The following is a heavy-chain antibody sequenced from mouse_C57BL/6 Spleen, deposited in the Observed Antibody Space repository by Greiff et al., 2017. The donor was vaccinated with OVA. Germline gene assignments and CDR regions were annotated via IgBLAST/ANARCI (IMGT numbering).Heavy chain of an antibody. D-gene: IGHD2-5*01. CDR1: GYTFTSYW. CDR3: ARSDSKKGYAMDY. Sequence: QVQLQQPGAELVMPGASVKLSCKASGYTFTSYWMHWVKQRPGQGLEWIGEIDPSDSYTNYNQKFKGKSTLTVDKSSSTAYMQLSSLTSEDSAVYYCARSDSKKGYAMDYWGQGTSVTVSS. J-gene: IGHJ4*01. CDR2: IDPSDSYT. V-gene: IGHV1-69*01.